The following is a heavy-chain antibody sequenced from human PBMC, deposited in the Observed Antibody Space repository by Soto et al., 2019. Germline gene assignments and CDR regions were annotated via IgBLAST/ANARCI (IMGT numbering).Heavy chain of an antibody. D-gene: IGHD6-19*01. CDR2: INPNSGGT. CDR1: GYTFTCVY. V-gene: IGHV1-2*02. Sequence: ASGKVSCKASGYTFTCVYLHWLRQAPRQGLEWMGWINPNSGGTNYAQKFQGRVTFTRDTSINTAYMELTRLGSDDTAVYFCARVGDGSYSPFHFWGQGTPVTVSS. CDR3: ARVGDGSYSPFHF. J-gene: IGHJ4*02.